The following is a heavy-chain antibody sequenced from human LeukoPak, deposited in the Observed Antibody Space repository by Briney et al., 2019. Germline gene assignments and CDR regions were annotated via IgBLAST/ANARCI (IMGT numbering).Heavy chain of an antibody. J-gene: IGHJ4*02. D-gene: IGHD2-15*01. CDR1: GFTVSSNY. CDR3: ARDCSGSCYSGFDY. Sequence: GGSLRLSCAASGFTVSSNYMSWVRQAPGKGLVWVSVIYSGGSTYYADSVKGRFTISRDNSKNTLYLQMNSLRAEDTAVYYCARDCSGSCYSGFDYWGQGTLVTVSS. V-gene: IGHV3-66*01. CDR2: IYSGGST.